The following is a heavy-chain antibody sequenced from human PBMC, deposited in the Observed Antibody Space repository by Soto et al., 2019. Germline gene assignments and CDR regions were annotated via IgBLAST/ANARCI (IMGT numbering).Heavy chain of an antibody. CDR1: GVTVSKNF. J-gene: IGHJ1*01. V-gene: IGHV3-66*01. Sequence: EVQLVESGGDLVQPGGSLRLSCAASGVTVSKNFMSWVRQAPGKGLEWVSIIYSGGGTHYADSVKGRFTISRDNYKNTVYLQMNSLRVEDTAVYYCARNVPVTPLGYWGQGTLVTVSS. D-gene: IGHD4-17*01. CDR2: IYSGGGT. CDR3: ARNVPVTPLGY.